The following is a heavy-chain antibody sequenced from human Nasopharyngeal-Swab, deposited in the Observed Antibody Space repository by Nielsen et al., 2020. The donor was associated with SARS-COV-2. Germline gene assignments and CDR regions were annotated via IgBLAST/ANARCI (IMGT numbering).Heavy chain of an antibody. D-gene: IGHD2-15*01. V-gene: IGHV4-59*12. CDR2: MFKSGYT. J-gene: IGHJ6*02. CDR3: ARVRSVRRIYSRFYYYGMDV. Sequence: GKGLEWIGYMFKSGYTNYNPSLKSRLTISVDTSRNEVSLKLRSVTAADTAVYFCARVRSVRRIYSRFYYYGMDVWGQGTTVTVSS.